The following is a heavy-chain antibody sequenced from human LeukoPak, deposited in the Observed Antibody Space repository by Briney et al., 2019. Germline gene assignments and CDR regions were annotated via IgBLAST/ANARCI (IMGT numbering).Heavy chain of an antibody. CDR1: GFTFSTYA. CDR3: AKGGWESSVAFDS. D-gene: IGHD1-26*01. V-gene: IGHV3-23*01. J-gene: IGHJ4*02. Sequence: GRSLRLSCAASGFTFSTYAMSWVRQAPGKGLEWVSAISSSGGSTYYADSVKGRFTISRDNSKNTLYLQMNSLRAEDTAIYYCAKGGWESSVAFDSWGQGTLVTVSS. CDR2: ISSSGGST.